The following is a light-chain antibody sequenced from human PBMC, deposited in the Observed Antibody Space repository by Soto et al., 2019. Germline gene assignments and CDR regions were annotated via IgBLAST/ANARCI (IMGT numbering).Light chain of an antibody. CDR3: QQYNSYSQT. CDR2: DAS. V-gene: IGKV1-5*01. J-gene: IGKJ1*01. CDR1: QSISSW. Sequence: DIQMTQSPSTLSASVGDRVTNTCRASQSISSWLAWYQQKPVKAPKLLIYDASSLESGVSSRFSGSGSGTEFTLTICSLQPDDFATYYCQQYNSYSQTFGQGTKVDIK.